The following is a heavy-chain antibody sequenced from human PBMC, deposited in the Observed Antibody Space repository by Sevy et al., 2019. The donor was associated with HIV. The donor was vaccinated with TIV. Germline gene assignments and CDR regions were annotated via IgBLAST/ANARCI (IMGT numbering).Heavy chain of an antibody. V-gene: IGHV3-30-3*01. D-gene: IGHD3-16*01. Sequence: GGSLRLSCAASGFTFSSYAMHWVRQAPGKGLEWVAVISYDGSNKYYADSVKGRFTMSRDNSKNTLYLQMNSLRAEDTAVYYCARDRARGETYYYYDGMDVWGQGTTVTVSS. CDR3: ARDRARGETYYYYDGMDV. CDR2: ISYDGSNK. J-gene: IGHJ6*02. CDR1: GFTFSSYA.